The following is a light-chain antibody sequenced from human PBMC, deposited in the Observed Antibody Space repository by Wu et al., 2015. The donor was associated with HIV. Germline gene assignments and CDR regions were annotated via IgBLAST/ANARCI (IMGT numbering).Light chain of an antibody. J-gene: IGKJ2*01. V-gene: IGKV3D-20*02. CDR2: GAS. Sequence: IVLTQSPGTLSLSPGERATLSCRASQSVSGSYLAWYQQKPGQAPRLLIYGASSRATDIPDRFSGSGSGTDFTLIISRLEPEDFAVYYCQQRSNWPPYTFGQGTKLEIK. CDR1: QSVSGSY. CDR3: QQRSNWPPYT.